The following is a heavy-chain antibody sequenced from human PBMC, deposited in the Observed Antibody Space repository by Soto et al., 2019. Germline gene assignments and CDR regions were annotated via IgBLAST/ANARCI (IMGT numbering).Heavy chain of an antibody. CDR2: TYYRSKWYN. CDR1: GDSVSNNSAA. V-gene: IGHV6-1*01. CDR3: ARAYCSGGSCYSLVRFGAFDI. J-gene: IGHJ3*02. D-gene: IGHD2-15*01. Sequence: SQTLSLTCAISGDSVSNNSAAWNWIRQSPSRGLEWLGRTYYRSKWYNDYAVSVKSRITINPDTSKNQFSLQLNSVTPEDTAVYYCARAYCSGGSCYSLVRFGAFDIWGQGTMVTVSS.